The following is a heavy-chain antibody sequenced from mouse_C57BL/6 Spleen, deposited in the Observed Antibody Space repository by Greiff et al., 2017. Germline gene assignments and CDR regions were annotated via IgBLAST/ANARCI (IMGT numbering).Heavy chain of an antibody. CDR3: ARLGRGYYAMDY. V-gene: IGHV5-17*01. Sequence: EVKLQESGGGLVKPGGSLKLSCAASGFTFSDYGMHWVRQAPEKGLEWVAYISSGSSTIYYADTVKGRFTISRDNAKNTLFLQMTSLRSEDTAMYYCARLGRGYYAMDYWGQGTSVTVSS. CDR2: ISSGSSTI. CDR1: GFTFSDYG. J-gene: IGHJ4*01. D-gene: IGHD4-1*01.